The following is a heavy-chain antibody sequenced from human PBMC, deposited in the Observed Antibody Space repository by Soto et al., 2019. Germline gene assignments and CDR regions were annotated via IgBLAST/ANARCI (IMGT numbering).Heavy chain of an antibody. Sequence: QVQLVQSGAQVKRPGASVKASCKAPGYAFNSYSLFWVRQAPGQGLEWLGNINPRGGRTSYAQQLQDRVTTTSDTPQGTVYMALSRLTSEHTAFYYCETDQNGGRVRYFEWWCQGTLVTVYS. D-gene: IGHD4-17*01. CDR3: ETDQNGGRVRYFEW. CDR1: GYAFNSYS. V-gene: IGHV1-46*02. J-gene: IGHJ4*02. CDR2: INPRGGRT.